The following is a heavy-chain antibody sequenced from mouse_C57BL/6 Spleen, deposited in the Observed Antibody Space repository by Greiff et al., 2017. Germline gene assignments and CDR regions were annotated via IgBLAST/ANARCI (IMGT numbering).Heavy chain of an antibody. Sequence: EVKLVESGPGLVKPSQSLSLTCSVTGYSITSGYYWNWIRQFPGNKLEWMGYISFDGSNNYNPSLKNRISITRDTSKNQFFLKLNSVTTEDTATYFCASPYYSNYVLFAYGGQGTLVTVSA. D-gene: IGHD2-5*01. J-gene: IGHJ3*01. CDR2: ISFDGSN. CDR3: ASPYYSNYVLFAY. CDR1: GYSITSGYY. V-gene: IGHV3-6*01.